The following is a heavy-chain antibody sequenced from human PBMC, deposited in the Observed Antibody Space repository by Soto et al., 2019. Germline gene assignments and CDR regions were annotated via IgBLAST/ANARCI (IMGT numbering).Heavy chain of an antibody. J-gene: IGHJ4*02. Sequence: SETLSLTCAVYTGSFSGYSWSWIRQPPGKGLEWIGEINHSGSTNYNPSLKSRVTISVDTSKNQFSLKLSSVTAADTAVYYCARGRRGYSSSWYDYWGQGTLVTVSS. CDR2: INHSGST. CDR3: ARGRRGYSSSWYDY. CDR1: TGSFSGYS. V-gene: IGHV4-34*01. D-gene: IGHD6-13*01.